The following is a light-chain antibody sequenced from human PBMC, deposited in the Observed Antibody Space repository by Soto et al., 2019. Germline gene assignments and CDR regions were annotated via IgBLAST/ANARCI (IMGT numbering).Light chain of an antibody. CDR2: AAS. Sequence: IQMTQSPSSLSASVGDRVTITCQASQNINNYLNWYQRKPGKAPKLLIYAASTLQSGVPSRFSGSGSGTDFTLAISSLQPEDFATYYCQQSDAIPITFGQGTRLEIK. CDR3: QQSDAIPIT. CDR1: QNINNY. V-gene: IGKV1-39*01. J-gene: IGKJ5*01.